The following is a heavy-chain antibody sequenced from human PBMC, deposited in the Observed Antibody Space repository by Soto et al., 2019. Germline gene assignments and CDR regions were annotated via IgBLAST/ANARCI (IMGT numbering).Heavy chain of an antibody. J-gene: IGHJ4*02. CDR3: AREDINESFFDY. CDR1: GGYISSGGNY. D-gene: IGHD2-8*01. V-gene: IGHV4-31*03. CDR2: IYYAGHT. Sequence: SETLSLTCSVSGGYISSGGNYWSWIRQHPGKGLEWIGFIYYAGHTKYNAALKSRASISADMSENQFSLTLTSVTAADTAVYYCAREDINESFFDYRGTGTLGTVSS.